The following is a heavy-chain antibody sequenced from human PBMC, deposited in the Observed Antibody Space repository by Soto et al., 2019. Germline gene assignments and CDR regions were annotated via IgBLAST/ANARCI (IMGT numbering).Heavy chain of an antibody. Sequence: SETLSLTCTVSGGSISSSSYYWGWIRQPPGKGLEWIGSIYYSGSTYYNPSLKSRVTISVDTSKNQFSLKLSSVTAADTAVYYCASPYCGGDCYNYYYYGMDVWGQGTTVT. CDR3: ASPYCGGDCYNYYYYGMDV. CDR2: IYYSGST. CDR1: GGSISSSSYY. J-gene: IGHJ6*02. D-gene: IGHD2-21*02. V-gene: IGHV4-39*01.